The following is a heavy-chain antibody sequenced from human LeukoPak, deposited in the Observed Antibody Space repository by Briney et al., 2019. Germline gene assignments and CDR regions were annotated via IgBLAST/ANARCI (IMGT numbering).Heavy chain of an antibody. V-gene: IGHV1-18*01. Sequence: ASVKVSCKTSGYTFNTYGISWVRQAPGQGLEWMGWTNTKNGDTTYAQRLQGRLITTTDTSTSTAYMELRSLRSDDTAVYYCARDATRGMIVDIAANYYLDAWGKGTPVTVSS. CDR3: ARDATRGMIVDIAANYYLDA. J-gene: IGHJ6*04. D-gene: IGHD3-22*01. CDR1: GYTFNTYG. CDR2: TNTKNGDT.